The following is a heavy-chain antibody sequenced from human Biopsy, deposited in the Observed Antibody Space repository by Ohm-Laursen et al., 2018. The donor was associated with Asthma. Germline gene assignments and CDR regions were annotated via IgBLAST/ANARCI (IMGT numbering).Heavy chain of an antibody. D-gene: IGHD2-8*01. CDR1: GLTFSNYA. Sequence: SLRLSCAASGLTFSNYAMSWVRQAPGRGLERVAAIGVAGTPYYAEFVKGRFTISRDNSQSNLFLQINSLSAEDTAVYYCANTNRRSLTNRMAVSDFDNWGQGTLVTVSS. J-gene: IGHJ4*02. V-gene: IGHV3-23*01. CDR2: IGVAGTP. CDR3: ANTNRRSLTNRMAVSDFDN.